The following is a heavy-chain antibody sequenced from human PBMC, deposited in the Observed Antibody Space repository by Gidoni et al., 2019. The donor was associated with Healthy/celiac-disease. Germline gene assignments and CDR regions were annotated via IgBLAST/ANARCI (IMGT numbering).Heavy chain of an antibody. CDR1: GGTFSSYA. CDR3: ARAMQRGLYCGGDCYTRFYAFDI. V-gene: IGHV1-69*01. Sequence: QVQLVQSGAEVKKPGSSVTVSCTASGGTFSSYAISWVRQAPGQGLEWMGGIIPIFGTANYAQKFQGRVTITADESTSTAYMELSSLRSEDTAVYYCARAMQRGLYCGGDCYTRFYAFDIWGQGTMVTVSS. D-gene: IGHD2-21*02. J-gene: IGHJ3*02. CDR2: IIPIFGTA.